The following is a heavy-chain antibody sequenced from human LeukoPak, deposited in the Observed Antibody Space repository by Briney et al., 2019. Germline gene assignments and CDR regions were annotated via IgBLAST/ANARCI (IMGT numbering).Heavy chain of an antibody. V-gene: IGHV3-21*01. CDR1: GYTFSSYS. D-gene: IGHD1-26*01. J-gene: IGHJ4*02. CDR2: ISSSSSYI. CDR3: ARSSEGY. Sequence: KSGGSLRLPCAASGYTFSSYSMNWVRQAPGKGLEWVSSISSSSSYIYYADSVKGRFTISRDNAKNSLYLQMNSLRAEDTAVYYCARSSEGYWGQGTLVTVSS.